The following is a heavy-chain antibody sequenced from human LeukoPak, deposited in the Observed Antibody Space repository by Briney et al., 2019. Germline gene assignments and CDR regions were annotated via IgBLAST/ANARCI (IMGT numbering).Heavy chain of an antibody. V-gene: IGHV4-61*01. D-gene: IGHD3-10*01. CDR2: MYDSGIT. Sequence: SETLSLTCIVSGGSISSSNYYWGWIRQPPGKGLEWIGYMYDSGITNYNSSLKSRVTISVDTSKSQLSLKLSSVTAADTAVYYCARDRGVRGVYMDVWGKGTTVTVSS. CDR1: GGSISSSNYY. J-gene: IGHJ6*03. CDR3: ARDRGVRGVYMDV.